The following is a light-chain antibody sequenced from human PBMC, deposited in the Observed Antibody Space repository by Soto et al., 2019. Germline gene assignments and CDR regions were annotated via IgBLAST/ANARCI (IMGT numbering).Light chain of an antibody. CDR3: QELKSYLYT. CDR1: QGISNY. J-gene: IGKJ2*01. Sequence: DIQLTQSPSFLSASVGDRVTITCRASQGISNYLAWYQQKPGKVPQLLIYAASTLQSGVPSRFSGSGSGTEFTLTISCLQPEDFATYYCQELKSYLYTFGQGTKLDIK. V-gene: IGKV1-9*01. CDR2: AAS.